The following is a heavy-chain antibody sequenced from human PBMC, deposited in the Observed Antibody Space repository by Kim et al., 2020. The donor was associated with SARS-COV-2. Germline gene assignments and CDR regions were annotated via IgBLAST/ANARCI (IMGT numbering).Heavy chain of an antibody. CDR1: GYTFTSYY. D-gene: IGHD2-21*02. CDR3: ARDRNGGNSVAYNWFDP. Sequence: ASVKVSCKASGYTFTSYYMHWVRQAPGQGLEWMGIINPSGGSTSYAQKFQGRVTMTRDTSTSTVYMELSSLRSEDTAVYYCARDRNGGNSVAYNWFDPWGQGTLVTVSS. J-gene: IGHJ5*02. V-gene: IGHV1-46*01. CDR2: INPSGGST.